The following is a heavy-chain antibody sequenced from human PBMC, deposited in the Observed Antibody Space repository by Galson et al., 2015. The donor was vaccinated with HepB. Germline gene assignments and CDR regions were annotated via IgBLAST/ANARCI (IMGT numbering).Heavy chain of an antibody. J-gene: IGHJ1*01. Sequence: SVKVSCKASGYTFTGYYIHWVRQAPGQGLEWMGRINPNSGGTNYAQKFQGRVTMTRDTSISTAYMELSRLRSDDTAVYYCVRYYGDYQFFHHWGQGTLVTGSS. D-gene: IGHD4-17*01. CDR1: GYTFTGYY. V-gene: IGHV1-2*06. CDR3: VRYYGDYQFFHH. CDR2: INPNSGGT.